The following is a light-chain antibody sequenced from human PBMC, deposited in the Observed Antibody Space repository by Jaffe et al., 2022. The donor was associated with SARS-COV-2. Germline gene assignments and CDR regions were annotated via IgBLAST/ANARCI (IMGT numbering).Light chain of an antibody. CDR1: SSDVGGNKY. Sequence: QSALTQPASVSGSPGQSITISCTGTSSDVGGNKYVSWYQQYPGKAPKLMIYEVTNRPSGVPDRFSASKSDNTASLTISGLQAEDEADYYCSAYRNSNTLIFGGGTKVTV. V-gene: IGLV2-14*01. CDR3: SAYRNSNTLI. CDR2: EVT. J-gene: IGLJ2*01.